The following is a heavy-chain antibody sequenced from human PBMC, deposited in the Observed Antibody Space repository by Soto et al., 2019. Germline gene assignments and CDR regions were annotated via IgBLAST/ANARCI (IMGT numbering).Heavy chain of an antibody. CDR1: GFTFSSYG. CDR3: AREKVDWYPEFDY. CDR2: IWYDGSNK. D-gene: IGHD3-9*01. V-gene: IGHV3-33*01. Sequence: GGSLRLSCAASGFTFSSYGMHWVRQAPGKGLEWVAVIWYDGSNKYYADSVKGRFTISRDNSKNTLYLQMNSLRAEDTAVYYCAREKVDWYPEFDYWSQGTLVTVSS. J-gene: IGHJ4*02.